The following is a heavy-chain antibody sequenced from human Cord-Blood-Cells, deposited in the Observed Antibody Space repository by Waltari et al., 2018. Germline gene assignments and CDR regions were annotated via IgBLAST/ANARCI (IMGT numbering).Heavy chain of an antibody. CDR3: ARGRGGGDSPTLPLPGY. V-gene: IGHV1-3*01. J-gene: IGHJ4*02. Sequence: QVQLVQSGAEVKKPGASVKVSCKASGYTFTSYSMHWVRQAPGQRLEWMGWINAGNGNTKYSQKYQGRVTITRDTSASTAYMDLNSLRSEDAAVYYCARGRGGGDSPTLPLPGYWGKGTLVTVSS. CDR1: GYTFTSYS. D-gene: IGHD3-10*01. CDR2: INAGNGNT.